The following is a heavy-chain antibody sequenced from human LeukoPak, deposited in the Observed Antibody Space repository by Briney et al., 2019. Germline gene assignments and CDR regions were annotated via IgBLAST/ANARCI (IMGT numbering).Heavy chain of an antibody. D-gene: IGHD2-21*01. V-gene: IGHV4-38-2*01. Sequence: PSETLSPTCAVSGYSISSGFYWDWIRQPPGKGLEWIGTIYHSGSTYYNPSLKSRVTISVDTSTNQFSLKLSSVTAAGTAVFYCARQGPYCGGDCSNYFDFWGQGILVTVSS. CDR3: ARQGPYCGGDCSNYFDF. J-gene: IGHJ4*02. CDR1: GYSISSGFY. CDR2: IYHSGST.